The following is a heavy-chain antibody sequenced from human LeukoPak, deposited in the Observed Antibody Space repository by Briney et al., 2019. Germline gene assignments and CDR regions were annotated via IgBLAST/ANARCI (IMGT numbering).Heavy chain of an antibody. CDR2: FYYSGST. Sequence: SETLSLTCTVSGGSISSYYWSWIRQPPGKGLEWIGYFYYSGSTNYNPSLKSRVTISVDTSKNQFSLKLSSVTAADTAVYYCARFQGCFQHWGQGTLVTVSS. CDR1: GGSISSYY. V-gene: IGHV4-59*01. CDR3: ARFQGCFQH. J-gene: IGHJ1*01.